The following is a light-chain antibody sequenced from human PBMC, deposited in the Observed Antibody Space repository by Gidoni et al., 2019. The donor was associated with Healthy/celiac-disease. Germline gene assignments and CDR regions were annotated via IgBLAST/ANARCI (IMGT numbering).Light chain of an antibody. CDR1: QSVSGSY. J-gene: IGKJ4*01. Sequence: EIVLTQSPATLSLSPGERATLSCGASQSVSGSYLAWYQQKPGLAPRLLIYDASSRATGIPDRFSGSGSGTDFTLTISRLEPEDFAVYYCQQYGSSPLTFXXXTKVEIK. CDR2: DAS. CDR3: QQYGSSPLT. V-gene: IGKV3D-20*01.